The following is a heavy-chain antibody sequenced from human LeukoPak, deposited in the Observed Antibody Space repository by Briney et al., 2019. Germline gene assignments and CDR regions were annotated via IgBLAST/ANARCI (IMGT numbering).Heavy chain of an antibody. CDR2: IYSGGST. Sequence: GGSLRLSCAASGFTFSSYEMNWVRQAPGKGLEWVSVIYSGGSTYYADSVKGRFTISRDNSKNTLYLQMNSLRAEDTAVYYCARGLGYGDTTFWGQGTLVTVSS. CDR1: GFTFSSYE. J-gene: IGHJ4*02. V-gene: IGHV3-53*01. CDR3: ARGLGYGDTTF. D-gene: IGHD4-17*01.